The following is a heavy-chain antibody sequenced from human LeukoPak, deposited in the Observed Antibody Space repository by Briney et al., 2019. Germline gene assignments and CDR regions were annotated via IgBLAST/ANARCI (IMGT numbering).Heavy chain of an antibody. J-gene: IGHJ4*02. D-gene: IGHD4-17*01. V-gene: IGHV4-39*07. Sequence: SETLSLTCSVSGGSISGRRYYWGWIRQPPGRGLEWIGSIHYDGATYYNPSLKSRVTMSVDTSKNQFSLKLSSVTAADTAVYYCAREADYGDTYYFDYWGQGTLVTVSS. CDR3: AREADYGDTYYFDY. CDR2: IHYDGAT. CDR1: GGSISGRRYY.